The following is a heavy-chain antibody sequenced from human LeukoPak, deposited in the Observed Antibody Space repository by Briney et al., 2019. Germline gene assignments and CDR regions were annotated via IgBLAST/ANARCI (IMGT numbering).Heavy chain of an antibody. CDR3: ARGPDDSSGYYRYYYYMDV. J-gene: IGHJ6*03. D-gene: IGHD3-22*01. CDR2: INSDGSST. V-gene: IGHV3-74*01. Sequence: GGSLRLSCAASGFTFSSYWMHWVRQAPGKGLVWVSRINSDGSSTSYADSVKGRFTISRDNAKNTLYLQMNSLRAEDTAVYYYARGPDDSSGYYRYYYYMDVWGKGTTVTVSS. CDR1: GFTFSSYW.